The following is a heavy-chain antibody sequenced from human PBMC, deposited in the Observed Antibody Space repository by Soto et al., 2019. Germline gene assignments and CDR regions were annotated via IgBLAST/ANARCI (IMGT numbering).Heavy chain of an antibody. Sequence: QVQLVESGGGVVQPGRSLRLSCAASGFTFSSYGMHWVRQAPGKGLEGVAVIWYDGSNKYYADSVKGRFTISRDNSKNRLYLQMNSLRAEDTAVYYCARVHGSGSYLNWFDPWGQGTLVTVSS. CDR1: GFTFSSYG. D-gene: IGHD3-10*01. J-gene: IGHJ5*02. CDR3: ARVHGSGSYLNWFDP. CDR2: IWYDGSNK. V-gene: IGHV3-33*01.